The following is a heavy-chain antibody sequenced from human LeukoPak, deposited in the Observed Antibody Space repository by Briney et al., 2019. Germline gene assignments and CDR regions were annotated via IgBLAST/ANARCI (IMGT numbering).Heavy chain of an antibody. J-gene: IGHJ4*02. CDR2: VSPSDSDT. Sequence: GASLQIFFKGSCSRFCNYFIGWVRPLPGKGLEWRAIVSPSDSDTRYCPSFRGQVPISADKSNSTVFLQWSSLEASDTAMYYCARHRSDSYASPIDYWGQGTLVTVSS. D-gene: IGHD1-26*01. CDR1: CSRFCNYF. V-gene: IGHV5-51*01. CDR3: ARHRSDSYASPIDY.